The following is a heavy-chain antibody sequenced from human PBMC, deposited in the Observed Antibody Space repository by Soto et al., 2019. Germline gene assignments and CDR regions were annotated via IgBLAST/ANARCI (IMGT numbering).Heavy chain of an antibody. CDR1: GFSLSTSGVG. CDR3: AHSYNTAMAPRYYYYGMDV. D-gene: IGHD5-18*01. CDR2: IYWDDDK. V-gene: IGHV2-5*02. J-gene: IGHJ6*02. Sequence: QITLKESGPTLVKPTQTLTLTCTFSGFSLSTSGVGVGWIRQPPGKALEWLALIYWDDDKRYSPSLKSRLTITKDTSKNQVVLTITNMDPVDTATYYCAHSYNTAMAPRYYYYGMDVWGQGTTVTVSS.